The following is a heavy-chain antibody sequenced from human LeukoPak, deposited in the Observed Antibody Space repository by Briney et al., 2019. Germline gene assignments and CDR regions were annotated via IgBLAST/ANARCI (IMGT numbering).Heavy chain of an antibody. CDR2: IYTSGST. D-gene: IGHD4-17*01. Sequence: SETLSLTCTVSGGSISSYYWSWIRQPPGRGLEWIGRIYTSGSTNYNPSLKSRVTMSVDTSKNQFSLKLSFVTAADTAVYYCARDRGDYVRWFDPWGQGTLVTVSS. CDR3: ARDRGDYVRWFDP. J-gene: IGHJ5*02. CDR1: GGSISSYY. V-gene: IGHV4-4*07.